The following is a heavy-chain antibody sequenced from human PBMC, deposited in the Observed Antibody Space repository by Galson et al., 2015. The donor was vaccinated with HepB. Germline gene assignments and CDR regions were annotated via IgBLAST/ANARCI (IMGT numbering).Heavy chain of an antibody. CDR2: IDWDDEK. CDR3: ARIRGWGDAFDV. J-gene: IGHJ3*01. CDR1: GFSLTTSGVR. Sequence: PALVKPTQTLTLTCTFSGFSLTTSGVRVGWIRQPPGKALEWVARIDWDDEKFYTPSLKTRLTISKDTSKNQVVLKMTNMDPVDTATYYCARIRGWGDAFDVWGQGTRVTGSS. V-gene: IGHV2-70*04. D-gene: IGHD6-19*01.